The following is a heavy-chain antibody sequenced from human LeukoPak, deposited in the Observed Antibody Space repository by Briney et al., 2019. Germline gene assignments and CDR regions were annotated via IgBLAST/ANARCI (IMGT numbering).Heavy chain of an antibody. Sequence: WASVKVSCKASGYTFTSYDINWVRQATGQGLEWMGWMNPNSGNTGYAQKFQGRVTITRNTSISTAYMELSSLRSEDTAVYYCARRGEYSSSWGYYYYMDVWGKGTTVTVSS. CDR1: GYTFTSYD. CDR3: ARRGEYSSSWGYYYYMDV. D-gene: IGHD6-6*01. V-gene: IGHV1-8*03. J-gene: IGHJ6*03. CDR2: MNPNSGNT.